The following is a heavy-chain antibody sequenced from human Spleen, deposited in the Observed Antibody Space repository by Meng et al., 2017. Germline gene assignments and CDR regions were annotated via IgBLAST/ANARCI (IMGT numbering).Heavy chain of an antibody. CDR3: ARVGDSRGTYLY. V-gene: IGHV3-23*01. Sequence: LSLTCAASGFTLSSYWMSWVRQAPGKGLEWVSAISGSGGSTYYADSLKGRFTISRDNSKNTLYLQVNSLRAEDTAVYYCARVGDSRGTYLYWGQGALVTVSS. J-gene: IGHJ4*02. CDR2: ISGSGGST. CDR1: GFTLSSYW. D-gene: IGHD3-22*01.